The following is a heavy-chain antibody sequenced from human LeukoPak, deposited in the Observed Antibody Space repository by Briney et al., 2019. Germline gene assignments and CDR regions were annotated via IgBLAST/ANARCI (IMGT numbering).Heavy chain of an antibody. CDR1: GGSISSGSYY. D-gene: IGHD3-9*01. Sequence: SETLSLTCTVSGGSISSGSYYWSWIRQPAGKGLEWIGRIYTSGSTNYNPSLKSRVTISVDTSKNQFSLKLSSVTAADTAVYYCARGVHVILTFDPWGQGTLVIVSS. V-gene: IGHV4-61*02. CDR3: ARGVHVILTFDP. J-gene: IGHJ5*02. CDR2: IYTSGST.